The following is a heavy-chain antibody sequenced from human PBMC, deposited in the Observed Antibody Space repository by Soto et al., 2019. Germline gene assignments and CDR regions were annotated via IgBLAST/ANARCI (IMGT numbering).Heavy chain of an antibody. D-gene: IGHD3-10*01. Sequence: SETLSLTCAVSGGSISSGGYSWSWIRQPPGKGLEWIGYIYHSGSTYYNPSLKSRVTISVDRSKNQFSLKLSSVTAADTAVYYCARVWGGAFDIWGQGTLVTVSS. V-gene: IGHV4-30-2*01. CDR3: ARVWGGAFDI. CDR2: IYHSGST. J-gene: IGHJ4*02. CDR1: GGSISSGGYS.